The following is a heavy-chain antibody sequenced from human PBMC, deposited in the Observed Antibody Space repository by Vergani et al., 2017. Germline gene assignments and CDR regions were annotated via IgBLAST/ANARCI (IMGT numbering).Heavy chain of an antibody. CDR1: GFSFSSYS. V-gene: IGHV3-21*02. CDR2: ISGSSSYV. J-gene: IGHJ4*02. Sequence: EVQLVESGGGLVKPGGSLRLSCAASGFSFSSYSMNWVRQAPGKGLEWVASISGSSSYVFYRDSVEGRVTITRDNSKKSVYLQMNSLRAEDTAMYFCARRLWDCTHIRCSPPSYWGQGTQVTVSS. D-gene: IGHD2-8*01. CDR3: ARRLWDCTHIRCSPPSY.